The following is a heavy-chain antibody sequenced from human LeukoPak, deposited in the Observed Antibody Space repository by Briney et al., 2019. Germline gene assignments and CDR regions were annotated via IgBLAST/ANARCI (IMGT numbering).Heavy chain of an antibody. Sequence: GGSLRLSCAASGFTFSSYEMNWVRQAPGKGLEWVSYISSSGSTIYYADSVKGRFTISRDNAKNSLYLQMNSLRAEDTAVYYCAGRLGVAATCKTNRFGYWGQGTLVTVSS. CDR1: GFTFSSYE. V-gene: IGHV3-48*03. J-gene: IGHJ4*02. CDR2: ISSSGSTI. D-gene: IGHD2-15*01. CDR3: AGRLGVAATCKTNRFGY.